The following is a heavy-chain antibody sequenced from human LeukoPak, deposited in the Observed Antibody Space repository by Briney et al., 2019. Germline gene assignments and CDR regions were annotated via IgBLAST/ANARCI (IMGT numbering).Heavy chain of an antibody. D-gene: IGHD3-22*01. V-gene: IGHV7-4-1*02. CDR1: GYTFSNYA. Sequence: ASVKVSCKASGYTFSNYAINWVRQAPGQGLEWMGWINTNTGSPTYAQGFTGRFVFSLDTSVSTAYLQISSLKAEDTAVYFCARGYYYDSSGYYYYYMDVWGKGTTVTVSS. CDR2: INTNTGSP. CDR3: ARGYYYDSSGYYYYYMDV. J-gene: IGHJ6*03.